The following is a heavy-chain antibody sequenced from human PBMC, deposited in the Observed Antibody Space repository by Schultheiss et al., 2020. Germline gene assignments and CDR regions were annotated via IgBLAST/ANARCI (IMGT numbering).Heavy chain of an antibody. J-gene: IGHJ4*02. Sequence: ASVKVACKASGYTFTGYYMHWVRQAPGQGLEWMGCISSYNGDTKCAQMLQGRVTMTTDTSTSTAYMELRSLRSDDTAVYYCARSQGVGATLAFDYWGQGTLVTVSS. CDR1: GYTFTGYY. CDR2: ISSYNGDT. V-gene: IGHV1-18*04. CDR3: ARSQGVGATLAFDY. D-gene: IGHD1-26*01.